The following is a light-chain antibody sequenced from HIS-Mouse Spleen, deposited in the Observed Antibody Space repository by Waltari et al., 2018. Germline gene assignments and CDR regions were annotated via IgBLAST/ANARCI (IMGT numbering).Light chain of an antibody. V-gene: IGLV2-23*01. CDR1: STDVGRYNL. CDR2: KGS. J-gene: IGLJ3*02. CDR3: CSYAGSSTWV. Sequence: QSALTQPASVSGSPGQSLTISCTGTSTDVGRYNLVSWYQQNPGKAPKLMIYKGSKRPSGVSNRFSGSKSGNTASLTISGLQAEDEADYYCCSYAGSSTWVFGGGTKLTVL.